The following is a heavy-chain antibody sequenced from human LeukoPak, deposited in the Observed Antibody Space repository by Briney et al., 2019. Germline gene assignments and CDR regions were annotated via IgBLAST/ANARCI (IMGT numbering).Heavy chain of an antibody. CDR1: GYTFTGYY. J-gene: IGHJ3*02. CDR2: ISPNSGGT. CDR3: ARDQTSSGYYFIDAFDI. V-gene: IGHV1-2*02. Sequence: ASVKVSCKASGYTFTGYYMHWVRQAPGQGLEWMGWISPNSGGTNYAQKFQGRVTMTRDTSISTAYMELSRLRSDDTAVYYCARDQTSSGYYFIDAFDIWGQGTMVTVSS. D-gene: IGHD3-22*01.